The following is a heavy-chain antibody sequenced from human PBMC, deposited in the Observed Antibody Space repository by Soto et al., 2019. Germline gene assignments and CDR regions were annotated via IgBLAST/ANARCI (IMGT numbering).Heavy chain of an antibody. D-gene: IGHD2-2*01. CDR2: IYHSGST. V-gene: IGHV4-30-2*01. Sequence: SETLSLTCAVSGGSICSGGYSWSWIRQPPGKGLEWIGYIYHSGSTYYNPSLESRVTISVDRSKNQFSLKLSSVTAADTAVYYCARVPDRWGQGTLVTVS. CDR3: ARVPDR. J-gene: IGHJ5*02. CDR1: GGSICSGGYS.